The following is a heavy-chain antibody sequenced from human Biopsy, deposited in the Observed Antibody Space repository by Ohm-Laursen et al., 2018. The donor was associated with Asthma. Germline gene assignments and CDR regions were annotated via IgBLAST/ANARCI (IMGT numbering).Heavy chain of an antibody. D-gene: IGHD6-6*01. CDR3: AHTVSSRYDY. CDR2: IYWDDDK. J-gene: IGHJ4*01. CDR1: GFSLTQSGVG. Sequence: TQTLTLTGSFSGFSLTQSGVGVGWIRQAPGTALEWLAVIYWDDDKRYSPSLRGRLTITTDTSKRQVLLALTNVDPVDTATYFCAHTVSSRYDYWGQGTRVSVSS. V-gene: IGHV2-5*02.